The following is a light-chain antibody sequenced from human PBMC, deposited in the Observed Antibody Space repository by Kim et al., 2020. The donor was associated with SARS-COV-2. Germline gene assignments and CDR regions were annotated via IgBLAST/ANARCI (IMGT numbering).Light chain of an antibody. CDR1: QSVSSY. CDR2: DAS. Sequence: LSPGDGATLSCRAIQSVSSYLGWYQQKPGQAPRLLIFDASSRATGIPARFSGSGSGTDFTLTISSLEPEDFAVYYCQHRKNWPWTFGQGTKVDIK. V-gene: IGKV3-11*01. J-gene: IGKJ1*01. CDR3: QHRKNWPWT.